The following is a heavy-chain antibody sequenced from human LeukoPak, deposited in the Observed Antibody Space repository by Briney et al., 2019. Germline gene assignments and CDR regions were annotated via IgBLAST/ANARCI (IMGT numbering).Heavy chain of an antibody. CDR2: IYTSGST. CDR1: GDSISSFY. V-gene: IGHV4-4*07. J-gene: IGHJ4*02. CDR3: ARDVLAATVSFDY. D-gene: IGHD6-13*01. Sequence: SETLSLTCTVSGDSISSFYWSWIRQPAGKGLEWIGHIYTSGSTNYSPSLKSRVTMSVDTSKNQFSLRLSSVTAADTAVYYCARDVLAATVSFDYWGQGTQVTVSS.